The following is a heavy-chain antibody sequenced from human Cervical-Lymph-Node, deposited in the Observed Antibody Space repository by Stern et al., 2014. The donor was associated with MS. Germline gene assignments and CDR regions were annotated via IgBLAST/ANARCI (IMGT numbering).Heavy chain of an antibody. Sequence: VQLVQSGAEVKKPGASVKVSCKVSGDSLTDLSMHWLRQAPGQGREWRGGVDPEEGETICAQKFQGRVTMTEDTSTDTAYMELSSLKSEDTAVYYCATAEDMDVWGQGTTVIVS. CDR3: ATAEDMDV. CDR1: GDSLTDLS. CDR2: VDPEEGET. V-gene: IGHV1-24*01. J-gene: IGHJ6*02.